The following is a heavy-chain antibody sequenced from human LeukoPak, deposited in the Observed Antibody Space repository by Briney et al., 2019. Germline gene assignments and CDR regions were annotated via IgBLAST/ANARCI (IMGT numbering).Heavy chain of an antibody. D-gene: IGHD2-21*02. CDR1: GGTFSSYA. Sequence: ASVRVSCKGSGGTFSSYAISWVRQAPGQGLEWMGRIIPILGIANYAQKFQGRVTITADKSTSTAYMELSSLRSEDTAVYYCARDLTHIVVVTATRGGMDVWGQGTTVTVSS. J-gene: IGHJ6*02. CDR3: ARDLTHIVVVTATRGGMDV. CDR2: IIPILGIA. V-gene: IGHV1-69*04.